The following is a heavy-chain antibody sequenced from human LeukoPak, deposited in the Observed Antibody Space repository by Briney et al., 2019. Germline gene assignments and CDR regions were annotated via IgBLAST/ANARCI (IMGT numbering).Heavy chain of an antibody. V-gene: IGHV3-33*01. CDR2: IWYDDSDK. D-gene: IGHD3-3*02. CDR1: GFTFSTYG. CDR3: ARLYGTFLEWSPYFDY. J-gene: IGHJ4*02. Sequence: AGGSLRLSCAASGFTFSTYGMHWVRQSPGKGLEWVAVIWYDDSDKQYVDSVKGRFTISRDNSKNTLYLQMNSLRAEDTAVYYCARLYGTFLEWSPYFDYWGQGTLVTVSS.